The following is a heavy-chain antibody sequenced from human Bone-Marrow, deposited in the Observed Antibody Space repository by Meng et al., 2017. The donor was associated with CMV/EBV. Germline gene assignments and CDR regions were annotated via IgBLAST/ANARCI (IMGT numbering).Heavy chain of an antibody. V-gene: IGHV3-11*01. CDR1: GFTFSDYY. CDR2: IRNSGSAI. CDR3: ARGGPTDIPIWKGWFDP. D-gene: IGHD5-18*01. Sequence: GESLKISGAASGFTFSDYYMNWIRQAPGKGLEWISYIRNSGSAIYYADSVKGRFTISRDSAKNSLHLHMNSLRAEDTAVYYCARGGPTDIPIWKGWFDPWGQGTLVTVSS. J-gene: IGHJ5*02.